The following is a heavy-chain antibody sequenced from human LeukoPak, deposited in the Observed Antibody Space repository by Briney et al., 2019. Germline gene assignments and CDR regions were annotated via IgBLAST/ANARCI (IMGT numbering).Heavy chain of an antibody. Sequence: SETLSLTCAVYGGSFSGYYWSWIRQPPGKGLEWIGEINHSGSTNYNPSLKSRVTISVDTSKNQFSLKLSSVTAADTAVYYCARLVVTRLDYWGQGTLVTVSS. CDR1: GGSFSGYY. V-gene: IGHV4-34*01. D-gene: IGHD4-23*01. CDR2: INHSGST. CDR3: ARLVVTRLDY. J-gene: IGHJ4*02.